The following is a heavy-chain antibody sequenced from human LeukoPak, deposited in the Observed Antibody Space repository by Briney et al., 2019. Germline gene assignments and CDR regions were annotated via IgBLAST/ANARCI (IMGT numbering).Heavy chain of an antibody. J-gene: IGHJ6*02. CDR3: ARYYYDSSGYLRGNGMDV. CDR2: INPSGGST. D-gene: IGHD3-22*01. Sequence: ASVKVSCKASGYTFTSYYMHWVRQAPGQGLEWMGIINPSGGSTSYAQKFQGRVTMTSDTSTSTVYMELSSLRSEDTAVYYCARYYYDSSGYLRGNGMDVWGQGTTVTVSS. CDR1: GYTFTSYY. V-gene: IGHV1-46*01.